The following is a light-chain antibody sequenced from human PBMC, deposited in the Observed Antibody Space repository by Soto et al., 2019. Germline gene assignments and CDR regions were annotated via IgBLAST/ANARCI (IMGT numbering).Light chain of an antibody. CDR2: DTF. CDR1: RSISSF. V-gene: IGKV3-11*01. J-gene: IGKJ4*01. Sequence: EIVLTQSPATLSLSPGERATLSCRASRSISSFLAWYQQKPGQAPSLLIYDTFNRATGIPARFSCSGSGTDFTLTISGLEPEDFAVYYCQQRANWPPLTFGGGTKVEI. CDR3: QQRANWPPLT.